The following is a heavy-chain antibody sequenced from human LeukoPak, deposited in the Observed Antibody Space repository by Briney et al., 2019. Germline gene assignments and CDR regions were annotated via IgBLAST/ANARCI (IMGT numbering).Heavy chain of an antibody. J-gene: IGHJ4*02. V-gene: IGHV3-21*01. Sequence: GGSLRLSCAASGFTFSSYSMNWVRQAPGKGLEGVSSISSSSSYIYNADSVKGRLPISRDNAKNSLYLQMNSLRAEDTAVYYCARFKWNQYYFDYWGQGTLVTVSS. CDR1: GFTFSSYS. CDR2: ISSSSSYI. D-gene: IGHD1-1*01. CDR3: ARFKWNQYYFDY.